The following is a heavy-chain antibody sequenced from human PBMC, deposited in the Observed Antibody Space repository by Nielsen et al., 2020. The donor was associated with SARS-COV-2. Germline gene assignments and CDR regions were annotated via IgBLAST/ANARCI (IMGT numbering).Heavy chain of an antibody. CDR3: AREFQWLGPSFDY. CDR1: GFTFSSYG. Sequence: GESLKISCAASGFTFSSYGMHWVRQAPGKGLEWVAVIWYDGSNNYYADSVKGRFTISRDNSKNTLYLQMNSLRAEDTAVYYCAREFQWLGPSFDYWGQGTLVTVSS. CDR2: IWYDGSNN. D-gene: IGHD6-19*01. V-gene: IGHV3-33*01. J-gene: IGHJ4*02.